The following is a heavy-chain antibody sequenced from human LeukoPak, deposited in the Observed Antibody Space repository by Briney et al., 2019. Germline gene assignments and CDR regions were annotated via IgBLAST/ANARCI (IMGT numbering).Heavy chain of an antibody. D-gene: IGHD3-10*02. CDR3: ARVFRFYMDV. V-gene: IGHV4-61*02. CDR2: IYTSGAT. Sequence: SQTLSLTCTVSGGSISSGSQYWSWIRQPAGKGLEWIGRIYTSGATTYNPSLKSRVTISADTSKHQFSLRLSSVTAADTAVYYCARVFRFYMDVWGKGTTVTVSS. J-gene: IGHJ6*03. CDR1: GGSISSGSQY.